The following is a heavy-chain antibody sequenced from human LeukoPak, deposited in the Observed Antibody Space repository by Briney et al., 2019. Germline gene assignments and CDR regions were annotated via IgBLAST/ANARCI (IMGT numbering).Heavy chain of an antibody. Sequence: ASVKVSCKASGYTFPSYFMHWVRQAPGQGLEWMGIINPTGGSTTYAQKFQGRVTMTRDTSTSTVYMELSSLRSEDTAVYYCARELAAAGTREVFDYWGQGTLVTVSS. CDR1: GYTFPSYF. V-gene: IGHV1-46*01. D-gene: IGHD6-13*01. CDR3: ARELAAAGTREVFDY. CDR2: INPTGGST. J-gene: IGHJ4*02.